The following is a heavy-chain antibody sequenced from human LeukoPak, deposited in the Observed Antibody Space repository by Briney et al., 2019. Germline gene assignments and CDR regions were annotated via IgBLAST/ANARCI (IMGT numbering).Heavy chain of an antibody. J-gene: IGHJ4*02. CDR3: AKDPYASSGWYDY. CDR2: INSDGSST. Sequence: GGSLRLSCAASGFTFSSYWMHWVRQAPGKGLVWVSRINSDGSSTSYADSVKGRFTISRDNSKNTLYLQMNSLRAEDTAVYYCAKDPYASSGWYDYWGQGTLVTVSS. CDR1: GFTFSSYW. V-gene: IGHV3-74*01. D-gene: IGHD6-19*01.